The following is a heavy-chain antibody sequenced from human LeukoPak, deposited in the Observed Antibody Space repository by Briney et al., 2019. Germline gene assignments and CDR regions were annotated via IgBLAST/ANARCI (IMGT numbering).Heavy chain of an antibody. CDR2: IFSGGGT. V-gene: IGHV3-53*01. CDR3: AMQVGVVPANRPYYFDY. J-gene: IGHJ4*02. D-gene: IGHD2-15*01. CDR1: GFIVNSNY. Sequence: GGSLRPSCAASGFIVNSNYMSWVRQAPGQGLEWVSVIFSGGGTNYADSVKGRFTISRDNSKNTLYLQMNSLRVEDTAVYYCAMQVGVVPANRPYYFDYWGQGTLVTVSS.